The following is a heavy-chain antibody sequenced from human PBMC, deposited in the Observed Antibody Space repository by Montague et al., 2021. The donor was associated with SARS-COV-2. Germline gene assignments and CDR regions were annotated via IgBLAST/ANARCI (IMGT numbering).Heavy chain of an antibody. D-gene: IGHD3-10*01. J-gene: IGHJ4*02. CDR2: IYHSGGT. CDR1: GGSFSGYY. Sequence: SETLSLTCAVYGGSFSGYYWGWIRQPPGKGLEWIGNIYHSGGTYYSPSLKSRVTVSVDTSKNQFSLRLSSVTAADTAVYYCAGWYYGSGSYPHWGQGTLVTVPS. CDR3: AGWYYGSGSYPH. V-gene: IGHV4-34*01.